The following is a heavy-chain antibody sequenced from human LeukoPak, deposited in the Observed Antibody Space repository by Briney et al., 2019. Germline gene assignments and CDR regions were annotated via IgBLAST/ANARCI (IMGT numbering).Heavy chain of an antibody. CDR3: AGLGCSSTSCYDV. Sequence: GESLKISCKGSGYSFPSYWIGWVRQMPGKGLEWMAIIYPDDSDTRYSPSFQGQITISADKSIDTAYLQWNSLKASDSAMYYCAGLGCSSTSCYDVWGKGTTVTVSS. V-gene: IGHV5-51*01. CDR2: IYPDDSDT. J-gene: IGHJ6*04. CDR1: GYSFPSYW. D-gene: IGHD2-2*01.